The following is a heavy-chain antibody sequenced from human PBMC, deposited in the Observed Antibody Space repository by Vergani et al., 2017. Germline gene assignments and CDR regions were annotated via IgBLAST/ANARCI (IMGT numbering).Heavy chain of an antibody. CDR2: ISYDGSNK. CDR3: AKDRGYSYGLFDY. Sequence: QVQLVESGGGVVQPGRSLRLSCAASGFTFSSYGMHWVRQAPGKGLEWVAVISYDGSNKYYADSVKGRFTNSRDNSKNTLYLQMNSLRAEDTAVYYCAKDRGYSYGLFDYWGQGTLVTVSS. D-gene: IGHD5-18*01. V-gene: IGHV3-30*18. CDR1: GFTFSSYG. J-gene: IGHJ4*02.